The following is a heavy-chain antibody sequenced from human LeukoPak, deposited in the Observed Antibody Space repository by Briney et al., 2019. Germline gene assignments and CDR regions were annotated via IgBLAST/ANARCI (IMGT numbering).Heavy chain of an antibody. Sequence: GGSLRLSCAASGFTFSSYGMHWVRQAPGKGLEWVGVISYDGTNKYYADSVKGRFTISRDNSKNTLDLQMNSLRAEDTAVYYCAKDRLNRGIAAAGGYWGQGTLVTVSS. CDR2: ISYDGTNK. D-gene: IGHD6-13*01. CDR1: GFTFSSYG. V-gene: IGHV3-30*18. J-gene: IGHJ4*02. CDR3: AKDRLNRGIAAAGGY.